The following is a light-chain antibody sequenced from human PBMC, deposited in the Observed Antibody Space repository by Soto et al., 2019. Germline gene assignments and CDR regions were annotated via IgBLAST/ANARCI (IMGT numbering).Light chain of an antibody. CDR3: QQYAASPRT. J-gene: IGKJ1*01. CDR2: GAS. Sequence: EIVLTQSPGTLSLSPRERATLSCRASQSVSNNYLAWYQHRPGQAPRLLIYGASTRAPGIPDRFRGSGSGTDFTLTISRLEPEDFAVYYCQQYAASPRTFGQGTQVEV. V-gene: IGKV3-20*01. CDR1: QSVSNNY.